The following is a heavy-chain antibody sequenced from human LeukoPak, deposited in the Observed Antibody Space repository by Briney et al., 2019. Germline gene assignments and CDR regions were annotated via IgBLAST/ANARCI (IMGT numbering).Heavy chain of an antibody. CDR2: ISGSGGST. V-gene: IGHV3-23*01. CDR1: GFTFSSYA. D-gene: IGHD5-12*01. J-gene: IGHJ4*02. CDR3: AKDRGIVATITDY. Sequence: PGGSLRLSRAASGFTFSSYAMSWVRQAPGKGLEWVSAISGSGGSTHYADSVKGRFTISRDNSKNTLYLQMNSLRAEDTAVYYCAKDRGIVATITDYWGQGTLVTVSS.